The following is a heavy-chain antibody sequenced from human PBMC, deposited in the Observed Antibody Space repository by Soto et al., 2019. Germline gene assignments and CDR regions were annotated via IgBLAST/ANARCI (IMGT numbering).Heavy chain of an antibody. D-gene: IGHD2-8*02. V-gene: IGHV4-34*01. CDR1: GGSCSGYY. CDR2: INHSGST. CDR3: ARDKLTGLFDY. Sequence: LEILSLTCAVYGGSCSGYYWTWIRQPPGTGLEWIGEINHSGSTNYNPSLKSRVTISVDTSKNQFSLKLTSVTAADTAVYYCARDKLTGLFDYWGPGTLVTVS. J-gene: IGHJ4*02.